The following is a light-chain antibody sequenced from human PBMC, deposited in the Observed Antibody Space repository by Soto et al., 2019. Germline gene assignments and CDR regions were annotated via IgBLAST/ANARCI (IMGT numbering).Light chain of an antibody. CDR1: RVISTW. CDR2: AAS. Sequence: IQWTQSPSSMSASVGDRVTITCRASRVISTWLAWYQKKPGKDPKLLIYAASSLQSGVPSRFSGSGSGTDFNLTISRLQTEDFATYYCQQGNSFTLTFGGGTKVDIK. J-gene: IGKJ4*01. CDR3: QQGNSFTLT. V-gene: IGKV1-12*01.